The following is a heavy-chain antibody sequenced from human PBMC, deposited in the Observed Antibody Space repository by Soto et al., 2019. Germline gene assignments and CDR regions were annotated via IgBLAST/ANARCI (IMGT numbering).Heavy chain of an antibody. D-gene: IGHD2-15*01. CDR2: ISNRGDT. V-gene: IGHV3-66*01. CDR3: AREPRDCRGGSCSITGDAYDI. CDR1: GFIASDTY. J-gene: IGHJ3*02. Sequence: EVHLVESGGGLVQPGGSLRLSCTASGFIASDTYVNWVRQAPGKGLEWVSVISNRGDTHYADSVRGRFSLSRDISDNTLHLQMNNLRVEDTAVYYCAREPRDCRGGSCSITGDAYDIWGQGTMVTVSS.